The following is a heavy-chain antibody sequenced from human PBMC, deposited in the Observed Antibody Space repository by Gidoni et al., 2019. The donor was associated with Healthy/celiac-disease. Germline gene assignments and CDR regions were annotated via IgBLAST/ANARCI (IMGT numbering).Heavy chain of an antibody. CDR3: AREPDSSGWYGGLDYGMDV. CDR2: ISSSSSYI. Sequence: VSSISSSSSYIYYADSVKGRFTISRDNAKNSLYLQMNSLRAEDTAVYYCAREPDSSGWYGGLDYGMDVWGQGTTVTVSS. J-gene: IGHJ6*02. D-gene: IGHD6-19*01. V-gene: IGHV3-21*01.